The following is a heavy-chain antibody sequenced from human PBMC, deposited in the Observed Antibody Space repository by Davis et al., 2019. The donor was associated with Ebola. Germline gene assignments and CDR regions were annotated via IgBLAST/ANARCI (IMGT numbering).Heavy chain of an antibody. CDR2: IYRDDDK. CDR1: GFSLSTSGVG. Sequence: SGPTLVKPTQTLTLTCTFSGFSLSTSGVGVGWIRQPPGKALEWLALIYRDDDKRYSPSLKTRLTITKDTSKNQVVLTMANMDPVDTATYYCAHKGLVLGGFEYWGQGTLVTVSS. D-gene: IGHD3-10*02. CDR3: AHKGLVLGGFEY. J-gene: IGHJ4*02. V-gene: IGHV2-5*02.